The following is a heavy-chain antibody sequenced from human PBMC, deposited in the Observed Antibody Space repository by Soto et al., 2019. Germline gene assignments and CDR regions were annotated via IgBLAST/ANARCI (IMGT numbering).Heavy chain of an antibody. V-gene: IGHV5-51*01. CDR3: GRLDSSYYFDY. Sequence: GESLKISCKGSGYSFTSYWIGWVRQMPGKGLEWMGIIYPGDSDTTYSPSFQGQVTISADKSISTAYLQWNSLKASDSAMYYCGRLDSSYYFDYWGQGTLVTVSS. D-gene: IGHD3-22*01. J-gene: IGHJ4*02. CDR2: IYPGDSDT. CDR1: GYSFTSYW.